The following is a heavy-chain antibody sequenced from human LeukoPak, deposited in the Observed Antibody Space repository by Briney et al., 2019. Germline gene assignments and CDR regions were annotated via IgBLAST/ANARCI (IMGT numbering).Heavy chain of an antibody. CDR1: GFTFDDYA. CDR3: AKDITPYSSGWYLGFDY. CDR2: ISWNSGSI. J-gene: IGHJ4*02. Sequence: PGGSLRLSCAASGFTFDDYAMHWVRQAPGKGLEWVSGISWNSGSIGYADSVKGRFTISRDNAKNSLYPQMNSLRAEDTALYYCAKDITPYSSGWYLGFDYWGQGTLVTVSS. D-gene: IGHD6-19*01. V-gene: IGHV3-9*01.